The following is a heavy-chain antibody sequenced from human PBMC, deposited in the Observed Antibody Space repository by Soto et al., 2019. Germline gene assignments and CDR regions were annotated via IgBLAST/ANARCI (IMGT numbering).Heavy chain of an antibody. V-gene: IGHV3-23*01. CDR3: GKDPWFDP. CDR2: ISGSADST. CDR1: GFTFSSYA. J-gene: IGHJ5*02. Sequence: EVHLLESGGGLVQPGGSLRLSCTASGFTFSSYAMSWVRQAPGKGLEWVSSISGSADSTYYADSVKGRFNISRDNSKNTLYLQMNSLGAEDKAIYYCGKDPWFDPWGQGTLVTVSS.